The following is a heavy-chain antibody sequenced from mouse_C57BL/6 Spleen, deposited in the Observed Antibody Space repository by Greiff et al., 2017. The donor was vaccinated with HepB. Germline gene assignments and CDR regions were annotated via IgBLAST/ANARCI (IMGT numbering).Heavy chain of an antibody. D-gene: IGHD1-1*01. CDR3: ARRDTTVVDYFDY. Sequence: LQPGAELVKPGASVKMSCKASGYTFTSYWITWVKQRPGQGLEWIGDIYPGSGSTNYNEKFKSKATLTVDTSSSTAYMQLSSLTSEDSAVYYCARRDTTVVDYFDYWGQGTTLTVSS. CDR1: GYTFTSYW. V-gene: IGHV1-55*01. J-gene: IGHJ2*01. CDR2: IYPGSGST.